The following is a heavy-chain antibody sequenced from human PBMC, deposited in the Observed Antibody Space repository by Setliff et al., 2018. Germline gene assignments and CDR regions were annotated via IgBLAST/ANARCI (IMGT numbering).Heavy chain of an antibody. CDR2: IYTSGST. Sequence: PSETLSLTCTVSGGSISNYYWTWIRQPPGKGLDWIGYIYTSGSTNYNPSLKSRVTISVDTSKNQFSLKLSPVSAADTAVYYCARARSGDYSDSTGYLDYWGQGTLVTVSS. CDR1: GGSISNYY. J-gene: IGHJ4*02. CDR3: ARARSGDYSDSTGYLDY. D-gene: IGHD3-22*01. V-gene: IGHV4-4*08.